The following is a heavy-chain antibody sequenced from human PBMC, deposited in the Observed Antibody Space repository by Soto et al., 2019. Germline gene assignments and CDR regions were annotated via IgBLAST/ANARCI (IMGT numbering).Heavy chain of an antibody. D-gene: IGHD1-20*01. V-gene: IGHV1-18*01. CDR1: GYTFSTSG. J-gene: IGHJ1*01. Sequence: QVHVLQSGPEVKRPGASVTVSCKTSGYTFSTSGISWVRPAPGQGLEWVGWIRPDNGNRKSAQRLQGRVTLTTDPAAIRAYMELRSLTSYDTAMYSCASDTESNLDNDWGKGTMVSVSS. CDR2: IRPDNGNR. CDR3: ASDTESNLDND.